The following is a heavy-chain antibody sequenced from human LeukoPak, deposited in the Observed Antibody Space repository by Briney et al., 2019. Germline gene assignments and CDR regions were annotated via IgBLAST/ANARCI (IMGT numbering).Heavy chain of an antibody. Sequence: SETLSLTCTVSGGSVSSNTYYWGWIRQPPGKGLEWIGSICYSGSTYYNPSLKSRVTMSVDTSKNQFSLKLSSVTAADTAVYYCARHHPRDCSGTSCVKRWFDPWGQGTLVTVSS. CDR1: GGSVSSNTYY. CDR3: ARHHPRDCSGTSCVKRWFDP. CDR2: ICYSGST. J-gene: IGHJ5*02. D-gene: IGHD2-2*01. V-gene: IGHV4-39*01.